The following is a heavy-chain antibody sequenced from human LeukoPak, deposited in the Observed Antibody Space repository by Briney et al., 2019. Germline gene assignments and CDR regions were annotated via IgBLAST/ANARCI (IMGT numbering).Heavy chain of an antibody. Sequence: PSQTLSLPCTLSVGSLSSGDYYWSWIRQPPGKGLEWIGYIYYSGSTYYNPSLKSRVTISVDTSKNQFSQKLSSVTAADTAVYYCARRGVTMVRGVITYYFDYWGQGTLVTVSS. CDR1: VGSLSSGDYY. CDR3: ARRGVTMVRGVITYYFDY. D-gene: IGHD3-10*01. CDR2: IYYSGST. J-gene: IGHJ4*02. V-gene: IGHV4-30-4*01.